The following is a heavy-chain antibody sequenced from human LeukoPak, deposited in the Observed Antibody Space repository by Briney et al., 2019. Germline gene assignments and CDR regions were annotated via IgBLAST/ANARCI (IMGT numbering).Heavy chain of an antibody. D-gene: IGHD3-10*01. J-gene: IGHJ4*02. CDR3: ARDLLWFGELQLPYDY. CDR1: GFTFSSYS. CDR2: ISSSSSYI. Sequence: GGSLRLSCAASGFTFSSYSMNWVRQAPGKGLEWVSSISSSSSYIYYADSVKGRFTISRDNAKNSLYLQMNSLRAEDTAVYYCARDLLWFGELQLPYDYWGQGTLVTVSS. V-gene: IGHV3-21*01.